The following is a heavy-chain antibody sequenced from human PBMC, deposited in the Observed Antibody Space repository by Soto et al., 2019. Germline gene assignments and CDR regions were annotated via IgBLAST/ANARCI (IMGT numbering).Heavy chain of an antibody. V-gene: IGHV3-7*01. CDR3: ARQYYDFWSGYYYGMDV. Sequence: PGGSLRLSCAASGFTFSSYWMSWVRQAPGKGLEWVANMKQDGSEKYYVDSVKGRFTISRDNAKNSLYLQMNSLRTEDTAVYYCARQYYDFWSGYYYGMDVWGQGTTVTVSS. D-gene: IGHD3-3*01. CDR2: MKQDGSEK. CDR1: GFTFSSYW. J-gene: IGHJ6*02.